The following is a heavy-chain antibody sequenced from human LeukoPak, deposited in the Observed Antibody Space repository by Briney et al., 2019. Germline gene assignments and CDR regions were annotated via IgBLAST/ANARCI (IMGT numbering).Heavy chain of an antibody. D-gene: IGHD3-10*02. V-gene: IGHV4-59*01. CDR2: IFHSGIT. CDR3: ARTTSAYVFDY. CDR1: GGSTSSYY. J-gene: IGHJ4*02. Sequence: SETLSLTCSVSGGSTSSYYWSWIRQAPGKGQEWIGYIFHSGITNYNPSLKSRVTVSVDTSMNQFSLKLVSVTAADTAVYYCARTTSAYVFDYWGQGTLVTVSS.